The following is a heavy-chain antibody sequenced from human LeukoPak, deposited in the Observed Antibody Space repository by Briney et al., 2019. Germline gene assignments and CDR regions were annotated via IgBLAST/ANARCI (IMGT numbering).Heavy chain of an antibody. V-gene: IGHV3-21*01. CDR1: GFTFSSHS. CDR3: ARGGGYSGYDLDAFDI. CDR2: ISSSSTYI. J-gene: IGHJ3*02. D-gene: IGHD5-12*01. Sequence: GGSLRLSCAASGFTFSSHSMNWVRQAPGKGLEWVSSISSSSTYIYYADSVKGRFTISRDNDKNSLHLQMNSLRAEDTAVYYCARGGGYSGYDLDAFDIWGQGTMVTVSS.